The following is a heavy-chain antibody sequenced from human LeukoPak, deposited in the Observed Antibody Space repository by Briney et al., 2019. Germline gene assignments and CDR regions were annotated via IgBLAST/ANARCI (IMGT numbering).Heavy chain of an antibody. CDR3: ASYGGRVGGFGY. CDR2: INHSGST. CDR1: GGSFSGYY. D-gene: IGHD3-16*01. V-gene: IGHV4-34*01. J-gene: IGHJ4*02. Sequence: TSETLSLTCAVYGGSFSGYYWSWIRQPPGKGLEWIGEINHSGSTNYNPSLKSRVTISVDMSKNQISLKLSSVTAADTAVYYCASYGGRVGGFGYWGQGTLVTVSS.